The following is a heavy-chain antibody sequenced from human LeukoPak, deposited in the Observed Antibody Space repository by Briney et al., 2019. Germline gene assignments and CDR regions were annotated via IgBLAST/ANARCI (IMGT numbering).Heavy chain of an antibody. CDR2: IYSGGST. Sequence: PGGSLRLSCAASGFTVSSNYMSWVRQAPGRGLEWVSVIYSGGSTYYADSVKGRFTISRDNSKNTLYLQMNSLRAEDTAVYYCARSYSNKNIDYWGRGTLVTVSS. CDR1: GFTVSSNY. J-gene: IGHJ4*02. CDR3: ARSYSNKNIDY. D-gene: IGHD2-21*01. V-gene: IGHV3-53*01.